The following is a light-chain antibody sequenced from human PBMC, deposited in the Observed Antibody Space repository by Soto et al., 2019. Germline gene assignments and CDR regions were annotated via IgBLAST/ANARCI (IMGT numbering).Light chain of an antibody. CDR1: PSISAW. CDR3: QQYNSSPLT. J-gene: IGKJ4*01. Sequence: DIPMTQSPSTLSASLGDRVPITCRASPSISAWLAWYQQRPGKAPKLLIYKASSLESGVPSRFSGSGSGTEFTLTISSLQPDDFATYYCQQYNSSPLTFGGGTKVEIK. CDR2: KAS. V-gene: IGKV1-5*03.